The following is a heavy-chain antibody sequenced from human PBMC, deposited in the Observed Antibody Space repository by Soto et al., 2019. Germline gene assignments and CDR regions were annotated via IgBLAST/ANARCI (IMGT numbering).Heavy chain of an antibody. Sequence: QVQLVQSGAEVKKPGASVKVSCKASGYTFTSYGISCVRQAPGQGLEWVGSISSYNGNTNYAQKLQGRVTMTRDTTTSTAYMELRSLRSDDTAVYYCARVWGIAVAGPGDYWGQGTLVTVSS. D-gene: IGHD6-19*01. J-gene: IGHJ4*02. CDR1: GYTFTSYG. V-gene: IGHV1-18*01. CDR2: ISSYNGNT. CDR3: ARVWGIAVAGPGDY.